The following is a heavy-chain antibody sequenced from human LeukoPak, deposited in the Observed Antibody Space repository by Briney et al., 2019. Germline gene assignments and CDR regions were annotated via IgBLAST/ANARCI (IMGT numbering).Heavy chain of an antibody. J-gene: IGHJ4*02. V-gene: IGHV3-73*01. CDR2: IRNKTNSYAT. D-gene: IGHD2-15*01. Sequence: GGSLRLSRAASGFTFSGSAMHWVRQASGKRLEGVCPIRNKTNSYATAYAASVKGRFTISRDDSKNTAYLQMNSLKTEDTAVYYCTRRYCSGGSCSTPFDYWGQGTLVTVSS. CDR3: TRRYCSGGSCSTPFDY. CDR1: GFTFSGSA.